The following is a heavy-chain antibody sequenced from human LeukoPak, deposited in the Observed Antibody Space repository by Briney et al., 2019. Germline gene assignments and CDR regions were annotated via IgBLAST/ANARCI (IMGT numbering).Heavy chain of an antibody. CDR2: ISYDGSLK. D-gene: IGHD3-10*01. Sequence: GRSLRLSCAASGFTFSSFGMHWVRQAPGKGLEWVAVISYDGSLKHYLDSVKGRFTISRDNSKNTLYLQMDSLRVEDTAVYHCAKKYSYGSGAGDAPDIWGHGTLVTVSS. J-gene: IGHJ3*02. V-gene: IGHV3-30*18. CDR1: GFTFSSFG. CDR3: AKKYSYGSGAGDAPDI.